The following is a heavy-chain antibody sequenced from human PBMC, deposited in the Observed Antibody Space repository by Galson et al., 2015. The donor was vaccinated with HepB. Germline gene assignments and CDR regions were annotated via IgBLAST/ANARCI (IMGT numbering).Heavy chain of an antibody. D-gene: IGHD1-26*01. V-gene: IGHV1-3*01. CDR2: INAGNGDT. J-gene: IGHJ6*02. CDR1: GFTFTDYA. Sequence: SVKVSCKASGFTFTDYALHWVRQAPGERLEWMGWINAGNGDTKYSQKFQDRLTITRDTSASTAYMELSSLRSEDTAVYYCASRTLSGSVTSYFYYGVDVWGQGTTVIVSS. CDR3: ASRTLSGSVTSYFYYGVDV.